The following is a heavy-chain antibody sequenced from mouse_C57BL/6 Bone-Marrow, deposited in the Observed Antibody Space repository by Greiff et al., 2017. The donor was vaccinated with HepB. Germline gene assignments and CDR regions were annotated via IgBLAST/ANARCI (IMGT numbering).Heavy chain of an antibody. D-gene: IGHD1-1*01. CDR3: ARENYYGSSYDFDV. V-gene: IGHV5-16*01. J-gene: IGHJ1*03. CDR1: GFTFSDYY. Sequence: EVKLVESEGGLVQPGSSMKLSCTASGFTFSDYYMAWVRQVPEKGLEWVANINYDGSSTYYLDSLKSRFIISRDNAKNILYLKMSSLKSEDTATYYCARENYYGSSYDFDVWGTGTTVTVSS. CDR2: INYDGSST.